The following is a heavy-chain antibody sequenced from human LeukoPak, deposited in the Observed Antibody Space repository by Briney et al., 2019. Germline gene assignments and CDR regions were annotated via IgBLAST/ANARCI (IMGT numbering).Heavy chain of an antibody. Sequence: SETLSLTCTVSGGSISSYYWSWIRQPPGKGLEWIGYIYYSGSTNYNPSLKSRVTISVDTSKNQFSLKLSSVTAADTAVYYCASEDGQGSDDAFDIWGQGTMVTVSS. CDR1: GGSISSYY. CDR2: IYYSGST. CDR3: ASEDGQGSDDAFDI. V-gene: IGHV4-59*01. J-gene: IGHJ3*02. D-gene: IGHD2-8*01.